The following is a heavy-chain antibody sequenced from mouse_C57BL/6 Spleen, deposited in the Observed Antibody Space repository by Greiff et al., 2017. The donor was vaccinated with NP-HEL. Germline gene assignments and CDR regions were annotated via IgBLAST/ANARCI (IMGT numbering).Heavy chain of an antibody. J-gene: IGHJ1*03. D-gene: IGHD1-1*01. CDR2: IYPGSGNT. CDR1: GYTFTDYY. Sequence: VQLQQSGAELVRPGASVKLSCKASGYTFTDYYINWVKQRPGQGLEWIARIYPGSGNTYYNEKFKGKATLTAEKSSSTAYMQLSSLTSEDSAVYFGARWGYYGSSHWYFDVWGTGTTVTVSS. V-gene: IGHV1-76*01. CDR3: ARWGYYGSSHWYFDV.